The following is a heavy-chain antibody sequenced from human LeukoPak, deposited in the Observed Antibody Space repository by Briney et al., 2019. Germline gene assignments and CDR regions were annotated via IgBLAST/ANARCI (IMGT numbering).Heavy chain of an antibody. CDR3: ARSIMYGDHGEDI. CDR2: INSVGGTT. D-gene: IGHD4-17*01. CDR1: GFTFNSYS. V-gene: IGHV3-48*04. J-gene: IGHJ3*02. Sequence: GGSLRLSCEASGFTFNSYSFNWVRQAPGKGLEGISYINSVGGTTFYADSVKGRFTISRDNAKNTLYLQMDSLRAEDAAIYYCARSIMYGDHGEDIWGQGTVVAVSS.